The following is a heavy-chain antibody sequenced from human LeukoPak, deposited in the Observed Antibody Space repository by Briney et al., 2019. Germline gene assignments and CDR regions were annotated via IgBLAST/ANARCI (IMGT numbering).Heavy chain of an antibody. D-gene: IGHD3-10*01. Sequence: ASVKVSCKASGSFTSYDIKWVRQATGQGLEWMGWMNPNSGNTGYAQKFQGRVTMTRNTSISTAYMELSSLRSEDTAVYYCAGGTVVRGVIDYWGQGTLVTVSS. CDR2: MNPNSGNT. V-gene: IGHV1-8*01. CDR3: AGGTVVRGVIDY. CDR1: GSFTSYD. J-gene: IGHJ4*02.